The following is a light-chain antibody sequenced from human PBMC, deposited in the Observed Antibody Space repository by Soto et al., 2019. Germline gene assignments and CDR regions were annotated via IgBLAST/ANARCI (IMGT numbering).Light chain of an antibody. J-gene: IGKJ2*01. V-gene: IGKV3-15*01. CDR3: QQYNNWPPYT. CDR2: GAS. Sequence: EIVMTQSPVTLSVSPGERATLSCRASQSVSSNLAWYQQKCGQAPRLLIYGASTRATGIPARFSGNGSGTEFTLTISSLQSEDFAIYYCQQYNNWPPYTFGQGTKLEI. CDR1: QSVSSN.